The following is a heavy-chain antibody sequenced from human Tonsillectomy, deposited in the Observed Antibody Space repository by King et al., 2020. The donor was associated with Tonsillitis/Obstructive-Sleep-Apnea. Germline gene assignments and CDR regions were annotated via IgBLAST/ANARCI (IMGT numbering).Heavy chain of an antibody. D-gene: IGHD5-24*01. V-gene: IGHV5-10-1*03. Sequence: VQLVESGAEXKKXGESLRISCKGSGYSFTSYWINWVRXMXGKXXXWXXXXXXXXXXXXXPPSSQXHATIPAXKSISTAYLQWXSLKASDTAMYFCARSEMNDAFDIWGQGTMVTVSS. CDR1: GYSFTSYW. CDR2: XXXXXXXX. J-gene: IGHJ3*02. CDR3: ARSEMNDAFDI.